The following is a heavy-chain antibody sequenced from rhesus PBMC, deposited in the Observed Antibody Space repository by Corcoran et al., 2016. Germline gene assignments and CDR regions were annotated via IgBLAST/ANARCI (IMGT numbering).Heavy chain of an antibody. Sequence: QVQLQESGPGLVKPSETLSLTCAVSGGPISSSNWWSWIRQPTGKGLEGIGYISGSSGSTYYNPSLKSRFTMSTDTSKNQFSLKLSSVTAADTAVYYCARRGSSWSFDYWGQGVLVTVSS. V-gene: IGHV4-65*01. D-gene: IGHD6-13*01. CDR1: GGPISSSNW. CDR3: ARRGSSWSFDY. CDR2: ISGSSGST. J-gene: IGHJ4*01.